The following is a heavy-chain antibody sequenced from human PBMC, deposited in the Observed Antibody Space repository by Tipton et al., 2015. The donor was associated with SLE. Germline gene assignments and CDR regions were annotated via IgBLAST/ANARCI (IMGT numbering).Heavy chain of an antibody. CDR2: IRYDGSNK. CDR3: ATGVNDY. J-gene: IGHJ4*02. CDR1: GVTVSSNY. V-gene: IGHV3-30*02. Sequence: SLRLSCAASGVTVSSNYMSWVRQAPGKGLEWVAFIRYDGSNKYYADSVKGRFTISRDNSKNTLYLQMNSLRAEDTAVYYCATGVNDYWGQGTLVTVSS. D-gene: IGHD2-21*01.